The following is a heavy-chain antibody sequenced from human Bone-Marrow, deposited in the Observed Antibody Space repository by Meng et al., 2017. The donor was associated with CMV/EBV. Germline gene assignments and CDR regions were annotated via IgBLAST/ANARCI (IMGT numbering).Heavy chain of an antibody. Sequence: GESLKISCAASGFTFSSYSTNWVRQAPGKGLEWGSSISSSSSYIYYADSVKGRFTIPRDNSKNTLYLQMNSLRAEDTAVYYCARGGLRFLLEHFDYWGQGTLVTVSS. D-gene: IGHD2-21*02. J-gene: IGHJ4*02. CDR2: ISSSSSYI. CDR1: GFTFSSYS. V-gene: IGHV3-21*01. CDR3: ARGGLRFLLEHFDY.